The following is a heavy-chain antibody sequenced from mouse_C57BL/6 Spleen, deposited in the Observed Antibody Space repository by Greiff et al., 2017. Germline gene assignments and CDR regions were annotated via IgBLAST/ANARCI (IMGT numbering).Heavy chain of an antibody. D-gene: IGHD3-2*02. CDR3: RGQLKYYFDY. V-gene: IGHV1-69*01. J-gene: IGHJ2*01. Sequence: QVQLQQPGAELVMPGASVKLSCKASGYTFTSYWMHWVKQRPGQGLEWIGEIDPSDSYTNYNQKFKGKSTLTVDKSSSTAYMQLSILTSEDSAVYYCRGQLKYYFDYWGQGTTLTVAS. CDR1: GYTFTSYW. CDR2: IDPSDSYT.